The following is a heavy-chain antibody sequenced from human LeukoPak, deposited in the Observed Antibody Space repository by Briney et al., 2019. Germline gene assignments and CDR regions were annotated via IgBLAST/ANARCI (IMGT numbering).Heavy chain of an antibody. D-gene: IGHD6-13*01. J-gene: IGHJ6*03. CDR3: ARDGIAAAGSHYYYMDV. V-gene: IGHV4-59*01. CDR1: GGSISSYY. Sequence: SETLSLTCTVSGGSISSYYWSWIRQPPGKGLEWIGYIYYSGSTNYNPSLKSRVTISVDTSKNQFSLKLSSVTAADTAVYYCARDGIAAAGSHYYYMDVWGKGTTVTVSS. CDR2: IYYSGST.